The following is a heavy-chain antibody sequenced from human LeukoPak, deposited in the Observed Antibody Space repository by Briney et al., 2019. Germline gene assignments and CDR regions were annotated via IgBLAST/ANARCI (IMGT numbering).Heavy chain of an antibody. D-gene: IGHD4-11*01. CDR3: ARATVIGNAPVPGYMDV. J-gene: IGHJ6*03. CDR1: GFTFSTYD. Sequence: GGSLRVSCAASGFTFSTYDMHWVRQVPGKGLEWVSSIGTIGDTFYPGSVKGRFTISRENAKNSLYLQMNGLRAGDTAVYYCARATVIGNAPVPGYMDVWGKGTTVTVSS. V-gene: IGHV3-13*01. CDR2: IGTIGDT.